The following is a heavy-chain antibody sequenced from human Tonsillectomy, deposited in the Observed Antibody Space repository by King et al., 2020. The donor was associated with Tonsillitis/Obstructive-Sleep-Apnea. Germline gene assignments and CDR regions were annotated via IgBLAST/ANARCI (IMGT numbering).Heavy chain of an antibody. CDR3: ARERDKGVDV. CDR2: IYSGGST. D-gene: IGHD5-24*01. V-gene: IGHV3-66*01. J-gene: IGHJ6*04. Sequence: VQLVESGGGLVQPGGSLRLSCAASGFTVSSNYMSWVRQAPGTGLEWVSLIYSGGSTYYADSVKGGFTISSDNSKKTLYLQMNSLRAEDTSVYYCARERDKGVDVWGKGTTVTVSS. CDR1: GFTVSSNY.